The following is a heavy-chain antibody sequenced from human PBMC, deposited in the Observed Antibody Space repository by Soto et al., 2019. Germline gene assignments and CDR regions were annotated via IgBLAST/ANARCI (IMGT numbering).Heavy chain of an antibody. CDR2: IKSKTDGGTT. Sequence: GPLRLSCAASGFTFSNAWMNWVRQAPGKGLEWVGRIKSKTDGGTTDYAAPVKGRFTISRDDSKNTLYLQMNSLKTEDTAVYYCTTEVSGYDPVYFDYWGQGTLVTVSS. V-gene: IGHV3-15*07. D-gene: IGHD5-12*01. J-gene: IGHJ4*02. CDR3: TTEVSGYDPVYFDY. CDR1: GFTFSNAW.